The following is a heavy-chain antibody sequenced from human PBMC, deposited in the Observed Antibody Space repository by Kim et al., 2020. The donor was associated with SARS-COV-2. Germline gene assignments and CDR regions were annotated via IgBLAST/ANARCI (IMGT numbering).Heavy chain of an antibody. CDR1: GGTFSSYA. D-gene: IGHD3-22*01. V-gene: IGHV1-69*13. Sequence: SVKVSCKASGGTFSSYAISWVRQAPGQGLEWMGGIIPIFGTANYAQKFQGRVTITADESTSTAYMELSSLRSEDTAVYYCARALAEYYYDSSGYRPGVYYFDYWGQGTLVTVS. J-gene: IGHJ4*02. CDR3: ARALAEYYYDSSGYRPGVYYFDY. CDR2: IIPIFGTA.